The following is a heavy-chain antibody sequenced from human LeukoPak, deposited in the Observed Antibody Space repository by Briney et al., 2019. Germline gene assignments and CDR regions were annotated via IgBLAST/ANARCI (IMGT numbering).Heavy chain of an antibody. J-gene: IGHJ5*02. D-gene: IGHD3-10*01. V-gene: IGHV4-39*07. CDR1: DGSISTSDYY. Sequence: SETLSLTCTVSDGSISTSDYYWGWIRQPPGKGLEWIGSIYYSGSTYYNPSLKSRVTISVDTSKNQFSLKLSSVTAADTAVYYCARGGVRRLNWFDPWGQGTLVTVSS. CDR2: IYYSGST. CDR3: ARGGVRRLNWFDP.